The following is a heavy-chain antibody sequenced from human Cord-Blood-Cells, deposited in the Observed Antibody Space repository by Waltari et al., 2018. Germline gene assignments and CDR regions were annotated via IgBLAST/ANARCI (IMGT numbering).Heavy chain of an antibody. CDR2: IDWDDDK. V-gene: IGHV2-5*02. D-gene: IGHD1-26*01. Sequence: QITLKESGHTLVKPTQTLTLTCTFSGFSLSTRGVGVGWIRQPPGKALEWLALIDWDDDKRDSPSLKSRLTITKDTSKNQVVLTMTNMDPVDTATYYCAHILNIGAFDIWGQGTMVTVSS. CDR1: GFSLSTRGVG. J-gene: IGHJ3*02. CDR3: AHILNIGAFDI.